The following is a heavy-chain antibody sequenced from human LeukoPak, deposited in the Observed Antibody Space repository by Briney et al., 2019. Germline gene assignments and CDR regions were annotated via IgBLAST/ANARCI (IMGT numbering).Heavy chain of an antibody. CDR3: ARGYDYGDYYYYGMDV. CDR1: GFTFGSYV. D-gene: IGHD4-17*01. J-gene: IGHJ6*02. CDR2: IYTSGST. V-gene: IGHV4-4*07. Sequence: GSLRLSCAASGFTFGSYVMSWIRQPAGKGLEWIGRIYTSGSTNYNPSLKSRVTMSVDTSKNQFSLKLSSVTAADTAVYYCARGYDYGDYYYYGMDVWGQGTTVTVSS.